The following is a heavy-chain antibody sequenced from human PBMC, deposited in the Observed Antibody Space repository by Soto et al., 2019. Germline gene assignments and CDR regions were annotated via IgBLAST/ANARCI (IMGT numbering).Heavy chain of an antibody. J-gene: IGHJ4*02. CDR1: GFRFTSYY. Sequence: ASVKVSCKASGFRFTSYYIHWVRQAPGQGLEWMGFINPSGGSANYAQKFQGRVTITRDTYTSTVYMELSSLHSDDTAIYYCARDDYSSYFDYWGQGSLVTVSS. V-gene: IGHV1-46*01. CDR2: INPSGGSA. CDR3: ARDDYSSYFDY. D-gene: IGHD4-4*01.